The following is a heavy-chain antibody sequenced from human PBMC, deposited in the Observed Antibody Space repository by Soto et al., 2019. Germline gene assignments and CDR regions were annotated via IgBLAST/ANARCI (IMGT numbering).Heavy chain of an antibody. CDR1: GGSISSGGYY. D-gene: IGHD2-15*01. V-gene: IGHV4-31*03. CDR3: ARGTPTLLSFDY. J-gene: IGHJ4*02. Sequence: SETLSLTCTVSGGSISSGGYYWSWIRQHPGKGPEWIGYIYYSGSTYYNPSLKSRVTISVDTSKNQFSLKLSSVTAADTAVYYCARGTPTLLSFDYWGQGTLVTVSS. CDR2: IYYSGST.